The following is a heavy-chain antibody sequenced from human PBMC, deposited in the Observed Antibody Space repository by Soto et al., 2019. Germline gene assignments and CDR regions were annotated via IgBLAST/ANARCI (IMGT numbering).Heavy chain of an antibody. CDR3: ARRYGGNLDY. CDR1: GGSISSYY. V-gene: IGHV4-59*08. D-gene: IGHD1-26*01. CDR2: IYYSGGT. J-gene: IGHJ4*02. Sequence: QVQLQESGPGLVKPSETLSLTCTVSGGSISSYYWSWIRQPPGKGLEWIGYIYYSGGTNYNPSLKSRVTISVDSSKNHFSLKLSSVTAADTTVYYCARRYGGNLDYWGQGTLVTVSS.